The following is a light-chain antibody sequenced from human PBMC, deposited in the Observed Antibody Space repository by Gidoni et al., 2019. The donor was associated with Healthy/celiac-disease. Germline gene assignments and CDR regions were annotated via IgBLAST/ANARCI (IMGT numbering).Light chain of an antibody. J-gene: IGKJ3*01. Sequence: EIALTQSPGTLSLSTGERATLSCRASQSVSSSYLAWYQQKPGQAPRLLIYGASSRATGIPDRFSGSGSGTDFTLTISRLEPEDFAVYYCQQYGSSPLTFGPGTKVDIK. CDR3: QQYGSSPLT. V-gene: IGKV3-20*01. CDR1: QSVSSSY. CDR2: GAS.